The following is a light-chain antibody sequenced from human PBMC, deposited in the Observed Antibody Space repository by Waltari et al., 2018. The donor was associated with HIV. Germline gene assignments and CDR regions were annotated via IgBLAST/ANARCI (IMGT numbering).Light chain of an antibody. Sequence: DIQVTQSPSSLSASVGDRVTITCRTSQSISTYLNWYQQRPGKAPKLLIYGTSTLQSGVPARFSGSGSGTEFNLTISSLQPEDFATYYCQQSFAAPRTFGHGTKVEV. J-gene: IGKJ1*01. CDR3: QQSFAAPRT. CDR2: GTS. V-gene: IGKV1-39*01. CDR1: QSISTY.